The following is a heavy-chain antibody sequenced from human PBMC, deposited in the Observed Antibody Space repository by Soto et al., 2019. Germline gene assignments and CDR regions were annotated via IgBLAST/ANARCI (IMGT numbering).Heavy chain of an antibody. CDR1: GFTFSSYG. V-gene: IGHV3-30*18. D-gene: IGHD4-17*01. Sequence: SLRLSCAASGFTFSSYGMHWVRQAPGKGLEWVAVISYDGSNKYYADSVKGRFTISIDNSKNTLYLQMNSLRAEDTAVYYCAKDDGLTTVTTPYYYGMDVWGQGTTVTVS. CDR2: ISYDGSNK. J-gene: IGHJ6*02. CDR3: AKDDGLTTVTTPYYYGMDV.